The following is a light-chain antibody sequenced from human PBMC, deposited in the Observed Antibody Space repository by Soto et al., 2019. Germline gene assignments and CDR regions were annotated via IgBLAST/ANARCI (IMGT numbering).Light chain of an antibody. V-gene: IGKV3-15*01. Sequence: EIVMTQSPATLSVSPGERATLSCRASQSVSSNLAWYQQKPGQAPRFLIFHASTRATGIPARFSGSGSGTEFTLTISSLQSEDFAVYYCQQRSYWPRTFGQGTKVEIK. J-gene: IGKJ1*01. CDR1: QSVSSN. CDR3: QQRSYWPRT. CDR2: HAS.